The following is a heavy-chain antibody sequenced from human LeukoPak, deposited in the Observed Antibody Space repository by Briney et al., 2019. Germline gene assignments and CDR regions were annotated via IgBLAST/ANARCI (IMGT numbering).Heavy chain of an antibody. CDR1: GSTFSSHA. CDR2: VSSSSNT. CDR3: AQRGIGNTWNSEGV. Sequence: GGSLRLSCVASGSTFSSHAMSWVCQGPGKGLEWVAVVSSSSNTYYADSVKGRFTISGDNSKNTLYLQMNGLRAEDTAVYYCAQRGIGNTWNSEGVWGQGTLVTVSS. J-gene: IGHJ4*02. V-gene: IGHV3-23*03. D-gene: IGHD1-7*01.